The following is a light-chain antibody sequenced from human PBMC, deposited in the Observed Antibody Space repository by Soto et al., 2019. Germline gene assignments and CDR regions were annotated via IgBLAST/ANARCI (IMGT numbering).Light chain of an antibody. CDR2: DAS. V-gene: IGKV1-33*01. Sequence: DIQMTQSPSSLSASVGDRVTITCQASQDISNYLNWYQQKPWKAPKLLIYDASNLETGVPSRFSGSGSGTDFTFTISSLQTEDNATYYCQQYDNLPLTFGGGTKVEIK. CDR1: QDISNY. CDR3: QQYDNLPLT. J-gene: IGKJ4*01.